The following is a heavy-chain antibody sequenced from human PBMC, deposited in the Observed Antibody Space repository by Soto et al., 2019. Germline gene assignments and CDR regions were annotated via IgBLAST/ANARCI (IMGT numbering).Heavy chain of an antibody. CDR1: GGTFSSYA. D-gene: IGHD2-8*01. J-gene: IGHJ2*01. CDR3: ARAFTYCTNGVCSTNWYFDL. CDR2: IIPIFGTA. Sequence: QVQLVQSGAEVKKPGSSVKVSCKASGGTFSSYAISWVRQAPGQGLEWRGGIIPIFGTANYAQKFQGRVTITADESTSTAYMELSSLRSEDTAVYYCARAFTYCTNGVCSTNWYFDLWGRGTLVTVSA. V-gene: IGHV1-69*01.